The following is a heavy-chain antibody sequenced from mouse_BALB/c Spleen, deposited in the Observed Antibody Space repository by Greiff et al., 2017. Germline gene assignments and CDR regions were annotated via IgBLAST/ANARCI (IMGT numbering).Heavy chain of an antibody. CDR1: GFTFSSYY. CDR2: INSNGGNT. J-gene: IGHJ4*01. Sequence: EVMLVESGGGLVKPGGSLKLSCAASGFTFSSYYMSWVRQTPEKRLELVAAINSNGGNTYYPDTVKGRFTISRDNAKNTLYLQMSSLKSEDTALYDCARHRNYRYDDAMDYWGQGTTVTVSS. V-gene: IGHV5-6-2*01. D-gene: IGHD2-14*01. CDR3: ARHRNYRYDDAMDY.